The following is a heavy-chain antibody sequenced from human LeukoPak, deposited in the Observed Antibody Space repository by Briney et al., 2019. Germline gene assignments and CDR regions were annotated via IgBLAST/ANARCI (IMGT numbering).Heavy chain of an antibody. CDR2: ISWNSGSI. CDR3: AKDALLIAGSGWYYFDY. Sequence: GRSLRLSCAASGFTFDDYAMPWVRQAPGKGLEWVSGISWNSGSIGYADSVKGRFTISRDNAKNSLYLQMNSLRAEDTALYYCAKDALLIAGSGWYYFDYWGQGTLVTVSS. V-gene: IGHV3-9*01. CDR1: GFTFDDYA. J-gene: IGHJ4*02. D-gene: IGHD6-19*01.